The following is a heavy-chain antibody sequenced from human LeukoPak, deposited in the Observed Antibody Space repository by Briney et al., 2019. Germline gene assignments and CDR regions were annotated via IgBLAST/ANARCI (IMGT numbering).Heavy chain of an antibody. V-gene: IGHV3-23*01. J-gene: IGHJ4*02. CDR1: GFTFSSYA. CDR3: ARKRGYSYGPFDY. CDR2: ISGSGGST. D-gene: IGHD5-18*01. Sequence: HPGGSLRLSCAASGFTFSSYAMSWVRQAPGKGLEWVSAISGSGGSTYYADSVKGRFTISRDNSKNTLYLQMNSLRAEDTAVYYCARKRGYSYGPFDYWGQGTLVTVSS.